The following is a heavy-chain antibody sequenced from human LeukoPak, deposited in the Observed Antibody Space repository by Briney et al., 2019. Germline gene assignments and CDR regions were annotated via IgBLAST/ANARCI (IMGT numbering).Heavy chain of an antibody. CDR3: ARKYCSSTSCQPYYYYYGMDV. CDR1: GFTFSPFN. Sequence: PGGSLRLSCAASGFTFSPFNMYWVRQAPGKGLEWVAVISYDGSNKYYADSVKGRFTISRDNSKNTLYLQMNSLRAEDTAVYYCARKYCSSTSCQPYYYYYGMDVWGQGTTVTVSS. CDR2: ISYDGSNK. V-gene: IGHV3-30-3*01. D-gene: IGHD2-2*01. J-gene: IGHJ6*02.